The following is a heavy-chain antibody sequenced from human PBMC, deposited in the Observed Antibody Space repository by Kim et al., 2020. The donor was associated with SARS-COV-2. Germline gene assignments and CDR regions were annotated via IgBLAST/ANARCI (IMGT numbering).Heavy chain of an antibody. V-gene: IGHV3-11*01. Sequence: GGSLRLSCAASGFSFSDYYMSWIRQAPGKGLEWVSYISSSGKTIYYADSLKGRFTTSRDNANNALYLQMNSLRAEDTAXYYCATRSYNGGWYAGGSHFDYWXXGTLVXVSS. CDR2: ISSSGKTI. CDR1: GFSFSDYY. J-gene: IGHJ4*02. D-gene: IGHD6-19*01. CDR3: ATRSYNGGWYAGGSHFDY.